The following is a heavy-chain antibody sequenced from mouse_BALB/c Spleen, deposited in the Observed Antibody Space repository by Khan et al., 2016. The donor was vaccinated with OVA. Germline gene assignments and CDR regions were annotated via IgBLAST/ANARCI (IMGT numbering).Heavy chain of an antibody. V-gene: IGHV1S136*01. CDR2: ISPNNDGS. J-gene: IGHJ3*01. CDR3: FRSLYYDGSAYEGFDY. D-gene: IGHD1-1*01. CDR1: GYTFTSYV. Sequence: VQLQQSGPELVKPGASVKMSCKASGYTFTSYVMHWVKQKPGQDLEWIGYISPNNDGSKYNEKFRSKATLTSDKSSSTAYMELSSRTTEDSAVYYCFRSLYYDGSAYEGFDYWGQGTLVTVSA.